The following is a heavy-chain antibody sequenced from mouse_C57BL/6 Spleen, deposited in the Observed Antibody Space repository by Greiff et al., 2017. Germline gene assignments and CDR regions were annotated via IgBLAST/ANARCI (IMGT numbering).Heavy chain of an antibody. CDR1: GYAFSSSW. CDR3: ARGGQLGRGLRRYFDV. Sequence: QVQLQQSGPELVKPGASVKISCKASGYAFSSSWMNWVKQRPGKGLEWIGRIYPGDGDTNYNGKFKGKATLTADKSSSTAYMQLSSLTSEDSAVYFCARGGQLGRGLRRYFDVGGTGTTVTVSS. CDR2: IYPGDGDT. D-gene: IGHD4-1*02. V-gene: IGHV1-82*01. J-gene: IGHJ1*03.